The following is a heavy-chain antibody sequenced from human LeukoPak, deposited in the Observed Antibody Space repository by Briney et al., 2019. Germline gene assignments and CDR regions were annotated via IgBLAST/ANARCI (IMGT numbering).Heavy chain of an antibody. V-gene: IGHV3-48*03. CDR2: ISSSGSTI. D-gene: IGHD6-13*01. CDR3: ARVGIAAAGTRAWFDP. J-gene: IGHJ5*02. Sequence: GGSLRLSCAASGFTFSSYEMNWVRQAPGKGLERVSYISSSGSTIYYADSVKGRFTISRDNAKNSLYLQMNSLRAEDTAVYYCARVGIAAAGTRAWFDPWGQGTLVTVSS. CDR1: GFTFSSYE.